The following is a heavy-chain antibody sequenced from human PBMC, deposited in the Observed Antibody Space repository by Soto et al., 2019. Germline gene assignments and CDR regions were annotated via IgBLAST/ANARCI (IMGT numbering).Heavy chain of an antibody. D-gene: IGHD4-17*01. J-gene: IGHJ4*02. Sequence: SETLSLTCTVSGGSISSGGYYGSWIRQHPGKGLEWIGYIYYSGSTYYNPSLKSRVTISVDKSKNQLSLKLSSVTAADTAVYYCARVGDYGDLDVTTYFDYWGQGTLVTVSS. CDR2: IYYSGST. CDR3: ARVGDYGDLDVTTYFDY. CDR1: GGSISSGGYY. V-gene: IGHV4-31*03.